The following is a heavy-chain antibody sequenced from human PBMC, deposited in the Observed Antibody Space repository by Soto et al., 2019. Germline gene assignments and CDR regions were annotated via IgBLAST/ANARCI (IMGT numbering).Heavy chain of an antibody. Sequence: QVQLQESGPGLVKPSETLSLTCTVSGGSISSYYWSWIRQPPGKGLEWIGYIYYSGSTNYNPSLKSRVTISVDTSKNQFSLKMSSVTAADTAVYYCARTYGFDAFDIRGQGTMVTVSS. CDR3: ARTYGFDAFDI. D-gene: IGHD4-17*01. J-gene: IGHJ3*02. CDR1: GGSISSYY. V-gene: IGHV4-59*01. CDR2: IYYSGST.